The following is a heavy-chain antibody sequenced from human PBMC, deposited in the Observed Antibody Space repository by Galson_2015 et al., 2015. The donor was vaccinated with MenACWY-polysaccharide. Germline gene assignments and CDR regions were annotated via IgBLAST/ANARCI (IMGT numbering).Heavy chain of an antibody. J-gene: IGHJ4*02. CDR3: ARVEKYSGSFYILY. CDR1: DFSIRSGYF. CDR2: IFHSGTA. D-gene: IGHD1-26*01. V-gene: IGHV4-38-2*01. Sequence: SETLSLTCAVSDFSIRSGYFWGWIRQPPGKGLEWIASIFHSGTAYSNPSLKSRVTISVDTSKNQFSQKLSTATAADTAVYYCARVEKYSGSFYILYWGQGTLVTVSS.